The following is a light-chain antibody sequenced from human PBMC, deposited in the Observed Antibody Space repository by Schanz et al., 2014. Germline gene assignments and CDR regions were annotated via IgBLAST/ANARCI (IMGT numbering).Light chain of an antibody. V-gene: IGKV3-15*01. CDR2: GAS. J-gene: IGKJ2*01. CDR1: QSVSSN. Sequence: EIVMTQSPATLSVSPGERATLSCRASQSVSSNLAWYQQKPGQAPRLLIYGASTRATGIPARFSGSGSGTEFTLTISSLQSEDFAVYYCQQYNTYSPRDTFGQGTKLEIK. CDR3: QQYNTYSPRDT.